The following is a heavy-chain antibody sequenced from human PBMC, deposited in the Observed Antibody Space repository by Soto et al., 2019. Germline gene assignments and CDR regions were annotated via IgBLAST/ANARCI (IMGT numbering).Heavy chain of an antibody. J-gene: IGHJ4*02. CDR2: IIPIFGTA. V-gene: IGHV1-69*13. CDR3: ARDPSYYDSSGADY. Sequence: SVKVSCKASGGTFSSYAISWVRQAPGQGLEWMGGIIPIFGTANYAQKFQGRVTITADESTSTAYMELSSLRSEDTAVYYCARDPSYYDSSGADYWGQGTLVTVSS. D-gene: IGHD3-22*01. CDR1: GGTFSSYA.